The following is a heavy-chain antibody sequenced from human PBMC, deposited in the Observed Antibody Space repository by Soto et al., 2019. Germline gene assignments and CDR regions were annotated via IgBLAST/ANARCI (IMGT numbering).Heavy chain of an antibody. D-gene: IGHD5-12*01. V-gene: IGHV1-69*13. Sequence: GXSVKVSCKASGGTFSSYANRLVRQAPGQGLECMGGIIPIFGTANYAQKFQGRVTITADESTSTAYMELSSLRSEDTAVYYCAVYLRIVATIPFDDWGQGTLVTVSS. CDR2: IIPIFGTA. CDR3: AVYLRIVATIPFDD. J-gene: IGHJ4*02. CDR1: GGTFSSYA.